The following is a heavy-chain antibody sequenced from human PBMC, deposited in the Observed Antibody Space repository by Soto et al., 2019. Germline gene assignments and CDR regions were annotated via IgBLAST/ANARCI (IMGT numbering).Heavy chain of an antibody. CDR3: ASQASYYDIAAFDY. CDR1: GGSIGGGDDY. Sequence: TSETLSLTCTVSGGSIGGGDDYWSWIRQPPGKGLEWIGYIYYSGSTYYNPSLKSRVTISVDTSKNQFSLKLSSVTAADTAVYYCASQASYYDIAAFDYWGQGTLVTVSS. J-gene: IGHJ4*02. D-gene: IGHD3-22*01. V-gene: IGHV4-30-4*01. CDR2: IYYSGST.